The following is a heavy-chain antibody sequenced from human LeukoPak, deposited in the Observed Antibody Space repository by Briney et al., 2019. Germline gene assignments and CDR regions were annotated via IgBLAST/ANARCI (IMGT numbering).Heavy chain of an antibody. Sequence: ASVKVSCKASGYTLTSYGISWVRQAPGQGLEWMGWISAYNGNTNYAQKLQGRVTMTTDTSTSTAYMELRSLRSDDTAVYYCARGSFPLSGTEGNWFDPWGQGTLVTVSS. CDR1: GYTLTSYG. D-gene: IGHD6-19*01. V-gene: IGHV1-18*01. J-gene: IGHJ5*02. CDR3: ARGSFPLSGTEGNWFDP. CDR2: ISAYNGNT.